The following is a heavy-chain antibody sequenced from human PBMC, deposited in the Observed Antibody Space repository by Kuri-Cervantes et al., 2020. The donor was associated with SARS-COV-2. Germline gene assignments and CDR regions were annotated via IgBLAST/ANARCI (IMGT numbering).Heavy chain of an antibody. D-gene: IGHD6-13*01. CDR1: GGSFSGYY. CDR2: INHSGST. V-gene: IGHV4-34*01. J-gene: IGHJ5*02. CDR3: ARDRRYSSSWYFDP. Sequence: ESLKISCAVYGGSFSGYYWSWIRQPPGKGLEWIGEINHSGSTNYNPSLKSRVTISADTSKNQFSLKLSSATAADTAVYYCARDRRYSSSWYFDPWGQGTLVTVSS.